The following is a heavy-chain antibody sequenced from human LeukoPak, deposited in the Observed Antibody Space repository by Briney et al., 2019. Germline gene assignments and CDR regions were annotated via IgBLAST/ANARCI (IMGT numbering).Heavy chain of an antibody. CDR2: INAGNGNT. CDR3: ARDPGGIAVAYFDY. D-gene: IGHD6-19*01. Sequence: ASVKVSCKASGYTFTGYYMHWVRQAPGQRLEWMGWINAGNGNTKYSQKFQGRVTITRDTSASTAYMELSSLRSEDTAVYYCARDPGGIAVAYFDYWGQGTLVTVSS. J-gene: IGHJ4*02. V-gene: IGHV1-3*01. CDR1: GYTFTGYY.